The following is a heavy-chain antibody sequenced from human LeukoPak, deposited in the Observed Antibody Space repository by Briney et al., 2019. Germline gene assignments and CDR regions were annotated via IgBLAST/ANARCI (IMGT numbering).Heavy chain of an antibody. D-gene: IGHD3-3*01. CDR1: GGTFSSYA. CDR3: ARARHYDFWSGYYTGSNFDY. J-gene: IGHJ4*02. Sequence: ASVKVSCKASGGTFSSYAISWVRQAPGQGLEWMGGIIPIFGTANYAQKFQGRVTITADESTSTAYMELSSLRSEDTAVYYCARARHYDFWSGYYTGSNFDYWGQGTLVTVSS. V-gene: IGHV1-69*13. CDR2: IIPIFGTA.